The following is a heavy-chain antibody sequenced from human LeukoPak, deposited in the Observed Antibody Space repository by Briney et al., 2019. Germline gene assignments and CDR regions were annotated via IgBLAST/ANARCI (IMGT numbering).Heavy chain of an antibody. V-gene: IGHV4-34*01. CDR3: ARVGTYYSDSSGDTTYYYYYYGMDV. CDR1: GGXFSGYY. D-gene: IGHD3-22*01. CDR2: IDHSGST. Sequence: PSETLSLTCAVYGGXFSGYYCSWIRQPPGKGLEWIGEIDHSGSTNYNPSLKSRVTISVDTSKNQFSLKLSSVTAADTAVYYCARVGTYYSDSSGDTTYYYYYYGMDVWGQGTTVTVSS. J-gene: IGHJ6*02.